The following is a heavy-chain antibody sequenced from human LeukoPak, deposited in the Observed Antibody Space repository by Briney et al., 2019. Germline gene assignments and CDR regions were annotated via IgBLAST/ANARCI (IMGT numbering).Heavy chain of an antibody. Sequence: EASVKVSCKASGYTFTGYYMHWVRQAPGQGLEWMGWINPNSGGTNYAQKFQGRVTMTRDTSISTAYMELSRLRSDDTVVYYCARVKGGTYPPLGYWGQGTLVTVSS. CDR3: ARVKGGTYPPLGY. CDR2: INPNSGGT. CDR1: GYTFTGYY. D-gene: IGHD1-26*01. J-gene: IGHJ4*02. V-gene: IGHV1-2*02.